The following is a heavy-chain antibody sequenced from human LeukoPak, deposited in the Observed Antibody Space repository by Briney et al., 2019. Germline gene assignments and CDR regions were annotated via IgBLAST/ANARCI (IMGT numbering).Heavy chain of an antibody. CDR1: GGSFSGYY. Sequence: NPSETLSLTCAVYGGSFSGYYWSWIRQPPGKGLEWIGEINHSGSTNYNPSLKSRVTISVDTSKNQFSLKLSSVTAADTAVYYCARRDGDYWYFDLWGRGTLVTVSS. V-gene: IGHV4-34*01. J-gene: IGHJ2*01. D-gene: IGHD4-17*01. CDR2: INHSGST. CDR3: ARRDGDYWYFDL.